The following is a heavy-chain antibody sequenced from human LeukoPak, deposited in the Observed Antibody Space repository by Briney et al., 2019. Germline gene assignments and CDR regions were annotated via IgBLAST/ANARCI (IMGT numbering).Heavy chain of an antibody. CDR1: GGSVSSYY. CDR3: ARILISVAGFDY. D-gene: IGHD6-19*01. CDR2: IYYGGST. Sequence: PSETLSLTCSVSGGSVSSYYWSWIRQPPGKELEWIGYIYYGGSTNYNPSLKSRVAISVDTSKNQLSLKLSSVTAADTAVYYCARILISVAGFDYWGQGTLVTVSS. V-gene: IGHV4-59*02. J-gene: IGHJ4*02.